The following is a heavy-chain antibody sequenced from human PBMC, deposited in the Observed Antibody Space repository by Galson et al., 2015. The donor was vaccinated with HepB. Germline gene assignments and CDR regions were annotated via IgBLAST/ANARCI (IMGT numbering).Heavy chain of an antibody. CDR2: INPSGGST. V-gene: IGHV1-46*04. Sequence: SVKVSCKASGYTFTSYYMHWVRQAPGQGLEWMGIINPSGGSTSYAQKLQGRVTMTRDTSTSTVYMELSSLRSEDTAVYYCAKSLPGATHGRAFDIWGQGTMVTVSS. CDR1: GYTFTSYY. J-gene: IGHJ3*02. D-gene: IGHD1-26*01. CDR3: AKSLPGATHGRAFDI.